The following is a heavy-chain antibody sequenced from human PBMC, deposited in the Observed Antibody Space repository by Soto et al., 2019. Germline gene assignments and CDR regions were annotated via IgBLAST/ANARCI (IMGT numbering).Heavy chain of an antibody. CDR3: ARVLLGVVITSWFDP. Sequence: ASVKVSCKASGYTFTSYGISWVRQAPGQVLEWMGWISAYNGNTNYAQKLQGRVNMTTDTSTSTAYMELRSLRSDDTAVYYCARVLLGVVITSWFDPWGQGTLVTVSS. CDR1: GYTFTSYG. J-gene: IGHJ5*02. V-gene: IGHV1-18*01. CDR2: ISAYNGNT. D-gene: IGHD3-22*01.